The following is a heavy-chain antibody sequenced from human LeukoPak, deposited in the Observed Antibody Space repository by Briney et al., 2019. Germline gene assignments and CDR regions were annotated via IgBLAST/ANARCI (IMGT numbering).Heavy chain of an antibody. CDR1: GFTFSSYG. CDR2: ISYDGSNK. J-gene: IGHJ4*02. CDR3: AKDSPWQQLAYYFDY. Sequence: GGSLRLSCAASGFTFSSYGMHWVRQAPGKGLEWVAVISYDGSNKYYADSVKGRFTISRDNSKNTLYLQMNSLRAEDTAVYYCAKDSPWQQLAYYFDYWGQGTLVTVSS. D-gene: IGHD5-24*01. V-gene: IGHV3-30*18.